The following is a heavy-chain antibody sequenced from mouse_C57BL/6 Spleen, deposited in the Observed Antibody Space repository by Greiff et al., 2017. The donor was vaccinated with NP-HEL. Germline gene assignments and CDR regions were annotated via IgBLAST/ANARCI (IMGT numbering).Heavy chain of an antibody. V-gene: IGHV1-26*01. J-gene: IGHJ2*01. CDR2: INPNNGGT. CDR1: GYTFTDYY. CDR3: ARGLWGYYFDY. Sequence: EVQLQQSGPELVKPGASVKISCKASGYTFTDYYMNWVKQSHGKSLEWIGDINPNNGGTSYNQKFKGKATLTVDKSSSTAYMELRSLTSEDSAVYYCARGLWGYYFDYWGQGTTLTVSS.